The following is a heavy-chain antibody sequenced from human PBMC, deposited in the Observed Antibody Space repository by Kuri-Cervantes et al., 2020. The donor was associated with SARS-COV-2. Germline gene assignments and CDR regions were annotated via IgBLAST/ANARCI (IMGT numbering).Heavy chain of an antibody. CDR1: GFTFSNAW. D-gene: IGHD2-15*01. V-gene: IGHV3-15*07. Sequence: GESLKISCAASGFTFSNAWMNWVRQAPGKGLEWVGRIKSKADGGTTDYAAPVKGRFTISRDDSKNTLYLQMNSLKTEDTAVYYCTTECSGGSCSFSYNWFDPWGQGTLVTVSS. CDR3: TTECSGGSCSFSYNWFDP. J-gene: IGHJ5*02. CDR2: IKSKADGGTT.